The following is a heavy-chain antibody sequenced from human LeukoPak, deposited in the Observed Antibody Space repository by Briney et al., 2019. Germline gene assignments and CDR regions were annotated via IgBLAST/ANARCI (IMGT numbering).Heavy chain of an antibody. CDR1: GFRFSSYP. D-gene: IGHD3-16*02. Sequence: GGSLRLSCTPSGFRFSSYPMSWVRQAPGKGLEWVSSISSSGGTPYHADSVKGRFTISRDNSRNTLYLQMTSLRAEDTAVYYCARVGGRYSPLGYWGRGTLVTVSS. CDR2: ISSSGGTP. J-gene: IGHJ4*02. V-gene: IGHV3-23*01. CDR3: ARVGGRYSPLGY.